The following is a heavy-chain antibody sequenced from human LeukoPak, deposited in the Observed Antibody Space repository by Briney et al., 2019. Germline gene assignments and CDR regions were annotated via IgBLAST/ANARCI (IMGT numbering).Heavy chain of an antibody. CDR3: ARGIRIAVAGNIDY. V-gene: IGHV3-30*04. CDR1: GFTFSNYA. Sequence: GGSLRLSCAASGFTFSNYAIHWVRQAPGKGLEWVAVISHDGSNKYYADSVKGRFTISRDNAKNSLYLQMNSLRAEDTAVYYCARGIRIAVAGNIDYWGQGTLVTVSS. CDR2: ISHDGSNK. J-gene: IGHJ4*02. D-gene: IGHD6-19*01.